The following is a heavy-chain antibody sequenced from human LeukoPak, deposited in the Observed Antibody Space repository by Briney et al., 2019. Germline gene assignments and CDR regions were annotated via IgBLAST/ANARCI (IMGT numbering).Heavy chain of an antibody. V-gene: IGHV1-69*01. Sequence: SVKVSCKASGGTFGSYTISWVRQAPGQGLEWMGGIIPIFGTANYAQKFQGRVTITADESTSTAYMELSSLRSEDTAVYYCAREGYSGYDDDAFDIWGQGTMVTVSS. CDR2: IIPIFGTA. CDR1: GGTFGSYT. CDR3: AREGYSGYDDDAFDI. D-gene: IGHD5-12*01. J-gene: IGHJ3*02.